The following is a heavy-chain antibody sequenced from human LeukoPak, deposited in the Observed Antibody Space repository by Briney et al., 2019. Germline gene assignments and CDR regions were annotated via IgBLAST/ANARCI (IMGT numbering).Heavy chain of an antibody. J-gene: IGHJ4*02. CDR2: IIPIFGTA. V-gene: IGHV1-69*13. Sequence: SVTVSFKASGGTFSIYAISWVRQAPGQGLEWMGGIIPIFGTANYAQKFQGRVTITSDESTSTAYMELSSLRSEDTAVYYCARGGRGSYYFDYWGQGTLVTVSS. CDR3: ARGGRGSYYFDY. D-gene: IGHD1-26*01. CDR1: GGTFSIYA.